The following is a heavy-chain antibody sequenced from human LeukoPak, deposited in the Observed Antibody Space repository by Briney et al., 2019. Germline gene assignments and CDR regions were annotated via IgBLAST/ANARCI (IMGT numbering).Heavy chain of an antibody. D-gene: IGHD3-10*01. J-gene: IGHJ4*02. CDR2: ISRSGSTM. CDR1: GFTFSSYE. V-gene: IGHV3-48*03. Sequence: GGSLRLSCAASGFTFSSYEMNWVRQAPGKGLEWVSYISRSGSTMYYAHSVQGRFTISRDNAKNSLYLQMNSLRAEDTAVYYCARGYIMVRGVFGPLPPDYWGQGTLVTVSS. CDR3: ARGYIMVRGVFGPLPPDY.